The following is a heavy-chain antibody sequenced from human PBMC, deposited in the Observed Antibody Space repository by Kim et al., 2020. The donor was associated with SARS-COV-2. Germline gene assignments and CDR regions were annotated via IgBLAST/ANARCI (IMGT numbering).Heavy chain of an antibody. Sequence: TNYNPSLKSRVTISVDTSKNQFSLKLSSVTAADTAVYYCARYPGFTAFDYWGQGTLVTVSS. CDR2: T. D-gene: IGHD3-10*01. J-gene: IGHJ4*02. CDR3: ARYPGFTAFDY. V-gene: IGHV4-4*09.